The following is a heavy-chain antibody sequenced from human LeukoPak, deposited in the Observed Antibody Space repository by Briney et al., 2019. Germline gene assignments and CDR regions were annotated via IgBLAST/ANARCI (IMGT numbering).Heavy chain of an antibody. CDR3: AKVSSSSWYFDY. V-gene: IGHV3-23*01. Sequence: PGGSLRLSCAASGFIFSSYAISWVRQAPGKGLEWVSAISGSGGSTYYADSVKGRFTISRDNSKNTLYLQMNSLRAEDTAVYYCAKVSSSSWYFDYWGQGTLVTVSS. D-gene: IGHD6-13*01. J-gene: IGHJ4*02. CDR1: GFIFSSYA. CDR2: ISGSGGST.